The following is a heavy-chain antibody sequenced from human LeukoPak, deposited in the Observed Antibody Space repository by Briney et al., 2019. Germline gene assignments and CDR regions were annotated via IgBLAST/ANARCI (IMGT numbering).Heavy chain of an antibody. Sequence: SSETLSLTCAVYGGSFSGYYWSWIRQPPGKGLEWIGEINHSGSTNYNPSLKSRVTISVNTSKNQFSLKLSSVTAADTAVYYCARALTYYYGSGSYYNWYNWFDPWGQGTLVTVSS. D-gene: IGHD3-10*01. J-gene: IGHJ5*02. CDR3: ARALTYYYGSGSYYNWYNWFDP. CDR2: INHSGST. CDR1: GGSFSGYY. V-gene: IGHV4-34*01.